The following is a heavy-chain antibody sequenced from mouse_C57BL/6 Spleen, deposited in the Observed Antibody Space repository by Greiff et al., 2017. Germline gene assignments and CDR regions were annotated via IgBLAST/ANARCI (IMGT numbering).Heavy chain of an antibody. Sequence: VQLKESGGGLVKPGGSLKLSCAASGFTFSSYAMSWVRQTPEKRLEWVATISDGGSYTYYPDNVKGRFTISRDNAKNNLYLQMSHLKSEDTAMYYCARDRGDEAWFAYWGQGTLVTVSA. D-gene: IGHD3-3*01. J-gene: IGHJ3*01. CDR2: ISDGGSYT. CDR1: GFTFSSYA. V-gene: IGHV5-4*01. CDR3: ARDRGDEAWFAY.